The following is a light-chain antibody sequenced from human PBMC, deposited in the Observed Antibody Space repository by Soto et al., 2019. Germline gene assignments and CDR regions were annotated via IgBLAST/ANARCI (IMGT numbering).Light chain of an antibody. V-gene: IGKV3-11*01. CDR3: QQRSNWPRT. CDR1: PSVISSY. Sequence: IVLQASPGTLSLSPGARLPLSWRASPSVISSYLAWYRQKPGQAPRLLIYGASNRATGIPDRFSGSGSGTDFTLTISSLEPEDFAVYYCQQRSNWPRTFGQGTKVDIK. CDR2: GAS. J-gene: IGKJ1*01.